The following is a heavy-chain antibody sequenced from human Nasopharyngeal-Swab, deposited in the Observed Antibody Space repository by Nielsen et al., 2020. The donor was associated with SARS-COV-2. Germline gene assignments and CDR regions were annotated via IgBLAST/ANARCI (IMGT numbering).Heavy chain of an antibody. CDR3: ARDSSYYDFPY. Sequence: GESLKISCAASGFTFSSYTMNWVRQAPGKGLEWVAYISSSSRTIYYGDSVRGRFTISRDNAKNSLYLQMNSLRAEDTAVYYCARDSSYYDFPYWGQGTLVTVSS. CDR1: GFTFSSYT. V-gene: IGHV3-48*04. D-gene: IGHD3/OR15-3a*01. CDR2: ISSSSRTI. J-gene: IGHJ4*02.